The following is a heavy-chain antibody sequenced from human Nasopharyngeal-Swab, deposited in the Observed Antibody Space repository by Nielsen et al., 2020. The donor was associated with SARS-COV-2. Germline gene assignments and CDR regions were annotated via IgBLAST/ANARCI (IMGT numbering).Heavy chain of an antibody. CDR1: GFTFNQYY. CDR3: AREPRGIVAPGRHFDP. D-gene: IGHD6-13*01. V-gene: IGHV1-46*02. Sequence: ASVKVSCKASGFTFNQYYMHWVRQAPGQGLEWMGVITPSGGATNYARKFQGRVTMTRDPSTSTVYLDLSSLKSEDTAVYFCAREPRGIVAPGRHFDPWGQGTLVTVSS. CDR2: ITPSGGAT. J-gene: IGHJ5*02.